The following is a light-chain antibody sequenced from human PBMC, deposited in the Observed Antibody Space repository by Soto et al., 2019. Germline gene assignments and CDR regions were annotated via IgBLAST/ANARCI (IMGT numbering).Light chain of an antibody. Sequence: DFQMTQSPSSLSASVGDRVTITCRASQSISNYEAWYQQKPGKVPKLLISATSTLQSGVPSRFSGSGSGADFTLTISSLQPEDVATYYCQKYKTAPFTFGPGTKVDIK. CDR2: ATS. J-gene: IGKJ3*01. CDR3: QKYKTAPFT. CDR1: QSISNY. V-gene: IGKV1-27*01.